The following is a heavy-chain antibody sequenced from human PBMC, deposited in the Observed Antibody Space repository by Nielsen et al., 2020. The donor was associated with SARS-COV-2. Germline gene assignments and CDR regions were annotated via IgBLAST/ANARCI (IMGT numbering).Heavy chain of an antibody. CDR1: GYRFTSYY. V-gene: IGHV1-46*01. J-gene: IGHJ4*02. D-gene: IGHD3-3*01. CDR3: ATDSPFGVVIYALAH. CDR2: INPSGGTT. Sequence: ASVKVSCKASGYRFTSYYIHWVRQAPGQGLEWMGIINPSGGTTRDAQKFQGRVTMTEDTSIDTAYLELSSLRSDDTAVYYCATDSPFGVVIYALAHWGQGTLVTVSS.